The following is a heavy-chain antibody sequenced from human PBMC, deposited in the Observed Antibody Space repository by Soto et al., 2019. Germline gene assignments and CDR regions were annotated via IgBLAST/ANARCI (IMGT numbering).Heavy chain of an antibody. D-gene: IGHD4-17*01. V-gene: IGHV2-5*02. CDR2: IYWDDDK. J-gene: IGHJ3*02. Sequence: QITLKESGPTLVKPTQTLTLTCTFSGFSLSTSGVGVGWIRQPPGKALEWLALIYWDDDKRYSPSLKSRLTITKDTSKNQVVLTMTNMDPVDTATNYCAHYGDYRTAFDIWGQGTMVTVSS. CDR1: GFSLSTSGVG. CDR3: AHYGDYRTAFDI.